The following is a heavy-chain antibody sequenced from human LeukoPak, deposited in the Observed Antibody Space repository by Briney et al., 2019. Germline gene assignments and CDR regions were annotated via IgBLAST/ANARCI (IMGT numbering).Heavy chain of an antibody. V-gene: IGHV1-2*02. CDR1: GYTFTGYY. D-gene: IGHD3-22*01. CDR3: ARDAEGYDSSGYLDY. J-gene: IGHJ4*02. CDR2: INPNSGGT. Sequence: ASVKVSCQASGYTFTGYYMHWVRQAPGQGREWMGWINPNSGGTNYAQKFQGRVTMTRDTSIRTAYMELSRLRSDDTAVYYCARDAEGYDSSGYLDYWGQGTLVTVSS.